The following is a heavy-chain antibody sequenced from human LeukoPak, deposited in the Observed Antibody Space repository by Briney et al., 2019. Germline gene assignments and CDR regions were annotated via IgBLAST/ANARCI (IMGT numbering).Heavy chain of an antibody. V-gene: IGHV3-30*18. CDR2: LSYDGRVK. J-gene: IGHJ4*02. Sequence: GGSLRLSCAAPGFTFSSFGMHWVRQAPGKGLEWVAVLSYDGRVKHDADSVKGRFTISRDNSKNTLYLQMNSLRAEDTAVYYCAKDTEPYSSKYIFDSWGQGTLVTVSS. CDR3: AKDTEPYSSKYIFDS. D-gene: IGHD6-13*01. CDR1: GFTFSSFG.